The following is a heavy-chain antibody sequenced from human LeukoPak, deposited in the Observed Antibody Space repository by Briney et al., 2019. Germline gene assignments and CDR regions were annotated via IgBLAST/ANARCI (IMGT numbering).Heavy chain of an antibody. Sequence: GGSLRLSCAASGFTFSSYSMNWVRQAPGKGLEWVSSISSSSTYIYYADSVQGRFTISRDNSKSTLCLQMNSLRAEDTAVYYCAKQLGYCSDGSCYFPYWGQGTLVTVSS. D-gene: IGHD2-15*01. J-gene: IGHJ4*02. CDR2: ISSSSTYI. V-gene: IGHV3-21*04. CDR3: AKQLGYCSDGSCYFPY. CDR1: GFTFSSYS.